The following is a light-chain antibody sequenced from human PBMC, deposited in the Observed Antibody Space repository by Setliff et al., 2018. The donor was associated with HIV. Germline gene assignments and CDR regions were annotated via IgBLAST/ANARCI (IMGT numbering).Light chain of an antibody. CDR3: CSYTGSSTYV. J-gene: IGLJ1*01. V-gene: IGLV2-23*02. CDR1: SSDVGSYNL. Sequence: QSVLTQPASVSGSPGQSITISCTGTSSDVGSYNLVSWFQQNPGKAPRFMIYEVSKRPSGVSNRFSGSKSGNTASLTISGLQAEDEADYYCCSYTGSSTYVFGSGTKVTV. CDR2: EVS.